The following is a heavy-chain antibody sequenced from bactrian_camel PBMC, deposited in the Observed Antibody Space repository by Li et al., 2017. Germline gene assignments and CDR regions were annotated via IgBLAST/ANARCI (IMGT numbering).Heavy chain of an antibody. D-gene: IGHD5*01. Sequence: DVQLVESGGGLVQPGGSLRLSCAASGFTFSSYDMSWVRQAPGKGLEWVSGINSGADSTYYADSVKGRFTISKDDAKNTVLLQMNSLKPEDSAMYYCAADMEGWGCSANDAVWGYWGQGTQVTVS. CDR1: GFTFSSYD. CDR3: AADMEGWGCSANDAVWGY. CDR2: INSGADST. J-gene: IGHJ6*01. V-gene: IGHV3S40*01.